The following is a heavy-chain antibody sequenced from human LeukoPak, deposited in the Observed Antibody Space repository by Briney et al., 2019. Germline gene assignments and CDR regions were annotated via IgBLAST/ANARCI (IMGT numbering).Heavy chain of an antibody. CDR2: IYPGDSDT. J-gene: IGHJ6*03. CDR3: ARHGYYDSSPPYYYYYYMDV. CDR1: GYSFTSYW. D-gene: IGHD3-22*01. Sequence: GESLKISCKGSGYSFTSYWIGWVRQMPGKGLEWMGIIYPGDSDTRYSPSFQGQVTISADKSISTAYLQWSSLKASDTAMYYCARHGYYDSSPPYYYYYYMDVWGKGTTVTVSS. V-gene: IGHV5-51*01.